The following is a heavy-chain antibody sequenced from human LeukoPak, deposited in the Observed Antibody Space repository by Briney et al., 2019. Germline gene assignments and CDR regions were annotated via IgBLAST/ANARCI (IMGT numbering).Heavy chain of an antibody. CDR3: ARAVDTSMAYYFDY. CDR2: TNWSGGST. J-gene: IGHJ4*02. D-gene: IGHD5-18*01. Sequence: RPGGSLRLSCGVSGFNFDEYGMSWVRQVPGKGLEWVSGTNWSGGSTHYADSVKGRFTIPRDNAKNSLYLEMDTLRVEDTALYYCARAVDTSMAYYFDYWGQGTLVTVSS. CDR1: GFNFDEYG. V-gene: IGHV3-20*04.